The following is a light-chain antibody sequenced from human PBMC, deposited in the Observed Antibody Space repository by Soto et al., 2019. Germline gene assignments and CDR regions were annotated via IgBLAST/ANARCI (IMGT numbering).Light chain of an antibody. CDR3: CSYAGSSTLV. V-gene: IGLV2-23*02. CDR1: SSDVGSYNL. CDR2: EVS. J-gene: IGLJ2*01. Sequence: QPSPLSCAPGQSVTHSLPGTSSDVGSYNLVSWYQQHPGKAPKLMIYEVSKRPSGVSNRFSGSKSGNTASLTISGLQAEDEADYYCCSYAGSSTLVFGGGTKVTVL.